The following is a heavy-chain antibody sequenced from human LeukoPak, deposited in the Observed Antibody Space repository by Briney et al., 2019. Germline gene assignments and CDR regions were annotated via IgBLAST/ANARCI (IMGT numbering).Heavy chain of an antibody. V-gene: IGHV3-7*01. CDR3: TDPDWG. CDR2: LTQDGSVK. J-gene: IGHJ3*01. CDR1: GFTVSSNY. Sequence: GGSLRLSCAASGFTVSSNYMTWVRQAPGEGLEWVATLTQDGSVKYYLDSVKGRFIISRDNAENSLYLQMKSLRVEDTAIYYCTDPDWGWGQGTMVIVSS. D-gene: IGHD3/OR15-3a*01.